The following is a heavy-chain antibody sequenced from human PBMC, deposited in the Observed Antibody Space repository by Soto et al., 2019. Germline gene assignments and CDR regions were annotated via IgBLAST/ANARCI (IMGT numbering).Heavy chain of an antibody. V-gene: IGHV3-33*01. CDR1: GFTFSSYG. J-gene: IGHJ4*02. D-gene: IGHD3-16*01. CDR3: ARDSAKGSFAN. Sequence: QVRLVESGGGVVQPGRSLRLSCAASGFTFSSYGMHWVRQAPGKGLEWVAVIWYDGSNKYYADSVKGRFTISRDNSKNTLYLQMNSLRAEDTAVYYCARDSAKGSFANWGQGTLVTVSS. CDR2: IWYDGSNK.